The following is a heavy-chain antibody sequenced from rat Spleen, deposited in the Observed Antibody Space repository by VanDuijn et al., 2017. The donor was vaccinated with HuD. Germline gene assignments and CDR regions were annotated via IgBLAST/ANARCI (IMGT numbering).Heavy chain of an antibody. V-gene: IGHV5-7*01. CDR1: GFTFSNYD. J-gene: IGHJ2*01. Sequence: EVQLVESGGGLVQPGRSLKLSCAASGFTFSNYDMAWVRQSPKKSLEWVATIIYDGSSTYYRDSVKGRFTISRDNAKSTLYLQMDSLRSEDTATYYCARRGRNYYALDYWGQGVMVTVSS. CDR3: ARRGRNYYALDY. D-gene: IGHD1-12*01. CDR2: IIYDGSST.